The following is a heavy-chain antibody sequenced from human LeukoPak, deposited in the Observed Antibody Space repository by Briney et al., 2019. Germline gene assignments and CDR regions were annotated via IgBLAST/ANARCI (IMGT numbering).Heavy chain of an antibody. V-gene: IGHV3-48*01. CDR2: ISSSGSTI. Sequence: GGSLRLSYAASKFTFSSYSMNWVRQAPGKGLEWISYISSSGSTIYYADSVKGRFTISRDNAKNSLYLQMNSLRAEDTAVYYCARDPTGPYYYYMDVWGKGTTVTVSS. D-gene: IGHD7-27*01. CDR3: ARDPTGPYYYYMDV. CDR1: KFTFSSYS. J-gene: IGHJ6*03.